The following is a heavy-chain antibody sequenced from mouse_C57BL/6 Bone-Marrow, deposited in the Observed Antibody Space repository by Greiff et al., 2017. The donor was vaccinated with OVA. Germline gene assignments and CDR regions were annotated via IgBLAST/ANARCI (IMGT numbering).Heavy chain of an antibody. CDR2: IYPRSGNT. V-gene: IGHV1-81*01. CDR1: GYTFTSYG. D-gene: IGHD1-1*01. Sequence: QVQLQQSGAELARPGASVKLSCKASGYTFTSYGISWVKQRTGQGLEWIGEIYPRSGNTYYNEKFKGKATLTADKSSSTAYMGLRSLTSEDSAVYFCARNPYYYGSSYVGWYFDVWGTGTTVTVSS. J-gene: IGHJ1*03. CDR3: ARNPYYYGSSYVGWYFDV.